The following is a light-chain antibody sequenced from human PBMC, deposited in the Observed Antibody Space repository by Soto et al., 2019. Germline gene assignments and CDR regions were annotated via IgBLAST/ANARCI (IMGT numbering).Light chain of an antibody. V-gene: IGKV3-20*01. CDR2: GAS. J-gene: IGKJ4*01. CDR1: QSVSSNY. CDR3: QQYGSSPTT. Sequence: PVERATLSCRASQSVSSNYLAWYQQKPGQAPRLLIYGASSRATGIPDRFSGSGSGTDFTLTISRLEPEDFAVYYCQQYGSSPTTFGGGTKVDIK.